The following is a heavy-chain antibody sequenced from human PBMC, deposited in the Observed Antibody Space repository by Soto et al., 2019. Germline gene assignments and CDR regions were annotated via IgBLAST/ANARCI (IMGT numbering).Heavy chain of an antibody. D-gene: IGHD3-22*01. CDR2: ISSSSSYI. CDR1: GFTFSSYS. V-gene: IGHV3-21*01. Sequence: PWGSLILSCAASGFTFSSYSMNGVRQAPGKGLEWVSSISSSSSYIYYADSVKGRFTISRDNAKNSLYLQMNSLRAEDTAVYYCARDGYYYDSSGYYYPYYYYGMDVWGQGTTVTVSS. J-gene: IGHJ6*02. CDR3: ARDGYYYDSSGYYYPYYYYGMDV.